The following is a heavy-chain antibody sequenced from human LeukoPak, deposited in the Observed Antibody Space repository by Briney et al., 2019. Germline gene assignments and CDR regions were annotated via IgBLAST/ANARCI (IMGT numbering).Heavy chain of an antibody. CDR2: ISSSSSTI. CDR3: ASTYYYGPFDY. CDR1: GFTFSSYS. V-gene: IGHV3-48*01. Sequence: PGGSLRLSCAGSGFTFSSYSMNWVRQAPGKGLEWVSYISSSSSTIYYADSVKGRFTISRDNAKNSLYLQMNSLRAEDTAVYYCASTYYYGPFDYWGQGTLVTVSS. D-gene: IGHD3-10*01. J-gene: IGHJ4*02.